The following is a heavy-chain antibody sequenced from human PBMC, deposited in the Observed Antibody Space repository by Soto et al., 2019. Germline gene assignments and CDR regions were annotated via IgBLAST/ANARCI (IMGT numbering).Heavy chain of an antibody. CDR3: AKDFTAYLSSWFHF. CDR2: ITGSGSTT. D-gene: IGHD6-13*01. V-gene: IGHV3-23*01. J-gene: IGHJ5*01. Sequence: EVQLLESGGGLVQPGGSLRLSCAASEFTFSSNAMHWVRRAPGKGLEWVSGITGSGSTTFYADSVKGRFTISRDNSKNTLYLHMNSLRAEDTAIYYCAKDFTAYLSSWFHFWGQGTLVTVSS. CDR1: EFTFSSNA.